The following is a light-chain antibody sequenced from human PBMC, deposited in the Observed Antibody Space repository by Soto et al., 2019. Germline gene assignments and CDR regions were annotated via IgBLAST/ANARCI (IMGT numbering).Light chain of an antibody. Sequence: QSVLTQPPSASGSPGQSVTISCTGTSSDVGGYNYVSWYQQHPGKAPKLMIYEVIKRPSGVPDRFSGFKSGNTASLTVSGLQAEDEADYYCTSYAASNNYVFGTGTKVTVL. V-gene: IGLV2-8*01. CDR3: TSYAASNNYV. CDR2: EVI. CDR1: SSDVGGYNY. J-gene: IGLJ1*01.